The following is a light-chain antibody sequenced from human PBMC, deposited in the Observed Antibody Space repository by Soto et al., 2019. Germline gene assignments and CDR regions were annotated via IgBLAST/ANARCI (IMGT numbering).Light chain of an antibody. Sequence: QSVLTQPPSASESPGQSVTISCTGTSSDVGRYNYVSWYQQHPGKAPKLMIYEVTKRPSGVPDRFSGSKSGNTASLTVSGLQAEDEADYYCSSYAGSNNVIFGGGTKVTVL. CDR3: SSYAGSNNVI. CDR1: SSDVGRYNY. V-gene: IGLV2-8*01. J-gene: IGLJ2*01. CDR2: EVT.